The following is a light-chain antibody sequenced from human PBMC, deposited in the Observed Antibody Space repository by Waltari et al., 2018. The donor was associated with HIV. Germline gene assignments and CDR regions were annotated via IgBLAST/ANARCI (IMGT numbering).Light chain of an antibody. CDR3: YSYALGDTYV. Sequence: QPALTQPASVSGSPGQSIIISCTATSSDVGAYNSVPWYSLRPGTAPKLIIYDVTNRPSGVSHRFSGSKSGNTASLTISGLQAEDEADYYCYSYALGDTYVFGTGTSVSVL. J-gene: IGLJ1*01. CDR1: SSDVGAYNS. CDR2: DVT. V-gene: IGLV2-23*02.